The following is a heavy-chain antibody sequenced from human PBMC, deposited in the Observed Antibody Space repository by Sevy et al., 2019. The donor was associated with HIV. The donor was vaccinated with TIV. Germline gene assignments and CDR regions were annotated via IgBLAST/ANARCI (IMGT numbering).Heavy chain of an antibody. V-gene: IGHV3-72*01. D-gene: IGHD2-21*01. CDR1: GFAFSDHY. J-gene: IGHJ6*03. CDR3: VRGPNCGVGGCQQISPYCLDV. CDR2: IRNRPNRYTT. Sequence: GSLRLSCAASGFAFSDHYVDWVRQAPGKGLEWVGRIRNRPNRYTTEYAASVEGRFTISRDDSRHSLYLQMNSLKTEDSAVDYCVRGPNCGVGGCQQISPYCLDVWGIGATVTVSS.